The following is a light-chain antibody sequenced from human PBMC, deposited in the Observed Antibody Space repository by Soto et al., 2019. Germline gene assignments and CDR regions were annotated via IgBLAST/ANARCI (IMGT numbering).Light chain of an antibody. V-gene: IGKV1-9*01. Sequence: DIQLTQSPSFLSASVGDRVTITCRASQGISSYLAWYQQKPGKAPKLLIYAASTLQSGVPSRFSGSGSGTEFTLTISSLQPADFATYFCQQLNSYPRTFGPGTTVDIK. CDR1: QGISSY. CDR2: AAS. J-gene: IGKJ3*01. CDR3: QQLNSYPRT.